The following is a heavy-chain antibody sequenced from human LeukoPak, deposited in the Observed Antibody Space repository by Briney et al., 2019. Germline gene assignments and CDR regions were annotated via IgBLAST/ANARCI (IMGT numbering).Heavy chain of an antibody. D-gene: IGHD2-21*02. Sequence: PGGSLRLSCAASEFSVGSNYMTWVRQAPGKGLEWVSVIYSGGSTYYADSVKGRFTISRDNSKNTLYLQMNSLRAEDTAVYYCAKVHGAYCGGDCYYTGYYYYYYMDVWGKGTTVTISS. CDR1: EFSVGSNY. J-gene: IGHJ6*03. CDR3: AKVHGAYCGGDCYYTGYYYYYYMDV. CDR2: IYSGGST. V-gene: IGHV3-53*01.